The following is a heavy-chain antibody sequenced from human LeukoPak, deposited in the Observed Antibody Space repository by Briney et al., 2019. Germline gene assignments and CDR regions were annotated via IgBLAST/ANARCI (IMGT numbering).Heavy chain of an antibody. J-gene: IGHJ5*02. V-gene: IGHV4-39*01. D-gene: IGHD4-17*01. Sequence: PSETLSLTCSVSGGSISSSSYYWGWIRQPPGKGLEGIGSIHYNGNTYYNPSLTSRVAISVDTSKNQLSLKLSSVTAADTAVYYCAIRYDYGDYFNWFDPWGQGTLVTVSS. CDR3: AIRYDYGDYFNWFDP. CDR2: IHYNGNT. CDR1: GGSISSSSYY.